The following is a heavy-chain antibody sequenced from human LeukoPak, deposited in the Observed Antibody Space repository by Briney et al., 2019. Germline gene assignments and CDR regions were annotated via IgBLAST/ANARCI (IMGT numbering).Heavy chain of an antibody. Sequence: GGSLRLSCAASGFTFSSYSMNWVRQAPGKGLEWVSSISSSSSYIYYADSVKGRFTISRDNAKNSLYLQMNSLRAKDTAVYYCARDRGVGATRGDYWGQGTLVTVSS. V-gene: IGHV3-21*01. CDR1: GFTFSSYS. CDR2: ISSSSSYI. D-gene: IGHD1-26*01. CDR3: ARDRGVGATRGDY. J-gene: IGHJ4*02.